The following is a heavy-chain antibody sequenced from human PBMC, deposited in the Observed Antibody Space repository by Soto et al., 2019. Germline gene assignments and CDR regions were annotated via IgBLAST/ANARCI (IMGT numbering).Heavy chain of an antibody. CDR3: ARAVKLAVPAATGYFDF. J-gene: IGHJ4*03. Sequence: PGGSLRLSCAASGFTFSDSYMSWIRQAPGKGLEWVSYISTGGSTIQYADSVKGRFTISRDNAKNSLFLQMDSLRAEDTAVYYCARAVKLAVPAATGYFDFWGQGTLVTVSS. CDR2: ISTGGSTI. CDR1: GFTFSDSY. V-gene: IGHV3-11*01. D-gene: IGHD6-13*01.